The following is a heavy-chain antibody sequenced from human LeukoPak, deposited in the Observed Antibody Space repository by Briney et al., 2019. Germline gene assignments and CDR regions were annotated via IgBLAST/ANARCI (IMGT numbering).Heavy chain of an antibody. CDR3: TTYVGATAY. V-gene: IGHV3-15*01. D-gene: IGHD1-26*01. CDR1: GFTFSNAW. CDR2: IKTKTDDGAT. J-gene: IGHJ4*02. Sequence: GGSLRLSCAASGFTFSNAWMSWVRQAPGKGLEWVGRIKTKTDDGATDYSAPVKGRFTISRDDSKTTLYLQMNGLKTEDTAIYYCTTYVGATAYWGQGTLVTVSS.